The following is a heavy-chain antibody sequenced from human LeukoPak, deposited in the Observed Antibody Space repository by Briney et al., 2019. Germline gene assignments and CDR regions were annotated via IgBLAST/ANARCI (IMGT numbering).Heavy chain of an antibody. J-gene: IGHJ4*02. CDR3: AKDQIVGYSYGYLLY. CDR2: ISYGGSNK. V-gene: IGHV3-30*18. Sequence: GGSLRLSCAASGFTFSSYGMHWVRQAPGKGLEGVAVISYGGSNKYYADSVKGRFTISRDNSKNTLYLQMNSLRAEDTAMYYCAKDQIVGYSYGYLLYWGQGTLVTVSS. CDR1: GFTFSSYG. D-gene: IGHD5-18*01.